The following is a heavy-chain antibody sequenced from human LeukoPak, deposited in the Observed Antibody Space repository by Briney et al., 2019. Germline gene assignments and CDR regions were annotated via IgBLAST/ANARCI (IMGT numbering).Heavy chain of an antibody. J-gene: IGHJ6*02. CDR2: ISSSGSTI. Sequence: GGSLRLPCAASGFTFSSYEMNWVRQAPGKGLEWVSYISSSGSTIYYADSVKGRFTISRDNAKNSLYLQMNSLRAEDTAVYYCARDLCSSTSCYDGVPNYYYGMDVWGQGTTVTVSS. D-gene: IGHD2-2*01. CDR1: GFTFSSYE. CDR3: ARDLCSSTSCYDGVPNYYYGMDV. V-gene: IGHV3-48*03.